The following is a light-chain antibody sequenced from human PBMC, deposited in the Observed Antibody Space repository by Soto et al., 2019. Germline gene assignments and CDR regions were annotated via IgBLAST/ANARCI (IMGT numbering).Light chain of an antibody. J-gene: IGLJ1*01. CDR3: SSFTSSDTDV. CDR2: DVS. CDR1: SSDVGFSNY. Sequence: QSVLTQPASVSGSPGQSITISCTGTSSDVGFSNYIFWYQQHPGKAPKLTISDVSNRPSGVSNRFSGSKSANTASLTISGLQAEDEADYYCSSFTSSDTDVFGSGTKVTVL. V-gene: IGLV2-14*03.